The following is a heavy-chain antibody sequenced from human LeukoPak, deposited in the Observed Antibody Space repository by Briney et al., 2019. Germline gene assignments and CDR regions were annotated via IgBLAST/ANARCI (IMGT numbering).Heavy chain of an antibody. CDR3: ARAMTLTVTTGFDY. CDR2: ISSSSSYI. Sequence: GGSLRLSCAASGFTFSSYSMNWVRHAPGKGREWVSSISSSSSYIYYADSVKGRFTISRDNAKNSLYLQMNSLKAEDTAVYYCARAMTLTVTTGFDYWGQGTLVTVSS. CDR1: GFTFSSYS. J-gene: IGHJ4*02. V-gene: IGHV3-21*01. D-gene: IGHD4-17*01.